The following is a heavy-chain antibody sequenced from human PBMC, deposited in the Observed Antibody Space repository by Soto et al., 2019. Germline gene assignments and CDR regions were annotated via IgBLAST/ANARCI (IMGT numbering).Heavy chain of an antibody. J-gene: IGHJ4*02. CDR3: ARLAVAGTEYFDY. D-gene: IGHD6-19*01. V-gene: IGHV4-30-4*01. CDR1: GDSITSGESY. Sequence: PSETLSLTCTVSGDSITSGESYWSWIRQPPGKGLEWIGYIYYSGSTYYNPSLKSRVTISVDTSKNQFSLKLSSVTAADTAVYYCARLAVAGTEYFDYWGQGTLVTVSS. CDR2: IYYSGST.